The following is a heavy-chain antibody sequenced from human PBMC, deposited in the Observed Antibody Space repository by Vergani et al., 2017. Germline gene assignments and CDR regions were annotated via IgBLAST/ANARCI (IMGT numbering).Heavy chain of an antibody. V-gene: IGHV1-46*01. CDR2: INPSGGST. D-gene: IGHD1-20*01. Sequence: QVQLVQSGAEVKKPGASVKVSCKASGYTFTSYYMHWVRQAPGQGLEWMGIINPSGGSTSYAQKFQGRVTMTRDTSTSTVYMELSSLRSEDTAVYYCARDGVITGTTPGGFDYWGQGTLVTVSS. J-gene: IGHJ4*02. CDR1: GYTFTSYY. CDR3: ARDGVITGTTPGGFDY.